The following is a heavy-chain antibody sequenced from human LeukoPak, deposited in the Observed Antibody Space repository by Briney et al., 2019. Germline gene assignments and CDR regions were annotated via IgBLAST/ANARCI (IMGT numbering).Heavy chain of an antibody. CDR1: GGSFSGYY. CDR2: INHSGST. CDR3: ARGGFTVPFDY. Sequence: PSETLSLTCAVYGGSFSGYYWSWIRQPPGKGLEWIGEINHSGSTNYNPSLKSRVTISVDTSKNQFSLKLSSVTAADTAVYYCARGGFTVPFDYWGRGTLITVSS. J-gene: IGHJ4*02. V-gene: IGHV4-34*01. D-gene: IGHD4-11*01.